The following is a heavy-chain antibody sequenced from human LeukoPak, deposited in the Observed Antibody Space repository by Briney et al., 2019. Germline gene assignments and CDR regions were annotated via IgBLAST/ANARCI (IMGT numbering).Heavy chain of an antibody. Sequence: PSETLSLTCAVYGGSFSGYYWSWIRQPPGKGLEWIGEINHSGSTNYNPSLKSRVTLSVDTSKNQFSLKLSSVAAADTAVYYCASMGIQLWQFDYWGQGTLVTVSS. V-gene: IGHV4-34*01. CDR2: INHSGST. D-gene: IGHD5-18*01. CDR1: GGSFSGYY. J-gene: IGHJ4*02. CDR3: ASMGIQLWQFDY.